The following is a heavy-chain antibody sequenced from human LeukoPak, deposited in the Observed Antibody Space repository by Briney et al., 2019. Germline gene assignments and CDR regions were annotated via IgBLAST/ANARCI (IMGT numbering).Heavy chain of an antibody. CDR1: GGSISSYY. CDR3: ARHPTRYGGKFDY. CDR2: IYYSGST. V-gene: IGHV4-59*08. Sequence: SETLSLTCTVSGGSISSYYWSWIRQPPGKGLEWIGYIYYSGSTNYNPSLKSRVTISVDTSKNQFSLKLSSVTAADTAVYYCARHPTRYGGKFDYWAQGTLVTVSS. J-gene: IGHJ4*02. D-gene: IGHD4-23*01.